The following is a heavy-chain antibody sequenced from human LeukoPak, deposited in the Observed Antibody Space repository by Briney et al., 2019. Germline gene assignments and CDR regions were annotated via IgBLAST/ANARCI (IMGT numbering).Heavy chain of an antibody. D-gene: IGHD3-22*01. CDR3: ARAYYFDSTGYYSDY. CDR2: IYPGDSDT. V-gene: IGHV5-51*01. Sequence: GESLKISCKGSGYIFTSYWIGWVRQIPGKGLEWMGIIYPGDSDTIYRPSFHGQVTFSADKSISTAYLQWSSLKASDTAMYYCARAYYFDSTGYYSDYWGQGTLVTVSS. J-gene: IGHJ4*02. CDR1: GYIFTSYW.